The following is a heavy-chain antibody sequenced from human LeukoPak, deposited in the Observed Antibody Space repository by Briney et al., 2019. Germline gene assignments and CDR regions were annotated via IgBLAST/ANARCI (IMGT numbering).Heavy chain of an antibody. CDR3: ARDDSANWNDVNKAFDI. V-gene: IGHV4-61*02. J-gene: IGHJ3*02. Sequence: SETLSLTCTVSDGSISSGSYYWSWIRQPAGKGLESIGRIYTSGSTNYNPSLKSRVTISVDTSKNQFSLKLSSVTAADTAVYYCARDDSANWNDVNKAFDIWGQGTMVTVSS. CDR2: IYTSGST. CDR1: DGSISSGSYY. D-gene: IGHD1-20*01.